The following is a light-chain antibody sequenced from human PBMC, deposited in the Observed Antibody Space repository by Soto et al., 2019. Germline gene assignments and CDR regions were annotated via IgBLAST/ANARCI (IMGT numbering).Light chain of an antibody. J-gene: IGKJ1*01. CDR2: AAS. V-gene: IGKV1-8*01. CDR3: QQDYSYPPA. Sequence: AIRMTQSPSSLSASTGDRVTITCRASQGISSYLAWYQQKPGKAPKLLIYAASTLQSGVPSRFSGSGSGTDFTLTISRLQSEDFATYYCQQDYSYPPAFGQGTQVEIK. CDR1: QGISSY.